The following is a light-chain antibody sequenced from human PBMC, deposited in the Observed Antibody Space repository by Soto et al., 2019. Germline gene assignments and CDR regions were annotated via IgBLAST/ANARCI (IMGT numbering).Light chain of an antibody. V-gene: IGKV3-20*01. Sequence: EIALTQSPGTLSLSPGERATLSCRASQGVGNKYLAWYQQRPGQAPSLLIYAASSRATGVPDRFSGSGSGTDFTLTISRREPEDFAVYYCQQYTNAHGITFGQGTRLEIK. CDR2: AAS. J-gene: IGKJ5*01. CDR3: QQYTNAHGIT. CDR1: QGVGNKY.